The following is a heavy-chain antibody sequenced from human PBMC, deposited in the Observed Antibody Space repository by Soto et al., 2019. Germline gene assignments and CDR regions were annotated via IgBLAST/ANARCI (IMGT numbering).Heavy chain of an antibody. Sequence: EVQLVESGGGLVQPGGSLRLSCAASGFTFSSYWMHWVRQAPGKGLVWVSRINSDGSSTSYADSVKGRFTISRDNAKNTLYLQMNILSAEDTAVYYCARVLEGQLAPAHDYWGQGTLVTVSS. D-gene: IGHD6-6*01. CDR2: INSDGSST. J-gene: IGHJ4*02. CDR3: ARVLEGQLAPAHDY. V-gene: IGHV3-74*01. CDR1: GFTFSSYW.